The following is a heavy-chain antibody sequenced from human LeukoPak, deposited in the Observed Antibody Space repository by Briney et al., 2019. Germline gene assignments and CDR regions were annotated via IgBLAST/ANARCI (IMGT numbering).Heavy chain of an antibody. D-gene: IGHD3-22*01. V-gene: IGHV1-46*01. CDR2: INPSGGGT. Sequence: ASVKVSCKASGYTFTSYYMHWVRQAPGQGLEWMGIINPSGGGTSYAQKFQGRVTMTRDTSTSTVYMELGSLRSEDTAVYYCARNDGDRIVVVPFDYWGQGTLVTVSS. CDR3: ARNDGDRIVVVPFDY. CDR1: GYTFTSYY. J-gene: IGHJ4*02.